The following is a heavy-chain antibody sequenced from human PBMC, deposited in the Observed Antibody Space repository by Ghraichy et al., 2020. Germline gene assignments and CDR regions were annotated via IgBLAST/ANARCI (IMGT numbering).Heavy chain of an antibody. J-gene: IGHJ4*02. CDR2: ISAYNGNT. CDR1: GYTFTSYG. D-gene: IGHD6-6*01. Sequence: ASVKVSCKASGYTFTSYGISWVRQAPGQGLEWKGWISAYNGNTNYAQKLQGRVTMTTDTSTSTAYMELRSLRSDDTAVYYCARVWIAARLAHYYFDYWGQGTLVTVSS. V-gene: IGHV1-18*01. CDR3: ARVWIAARLAHYYFDY.